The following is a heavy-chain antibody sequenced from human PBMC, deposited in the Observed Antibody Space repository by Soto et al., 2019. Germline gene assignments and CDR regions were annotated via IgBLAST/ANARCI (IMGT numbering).Heavy chain of an antibody. Sequence: ASVKVSCKASGYTCTGYYMHWVRQAPGQGLEWMGWINPNSGGTNYAQKFQGWVTMTRDTSISTAYMELSRLRSDDTAVYYCARAPSPARDAFDIWGQGTMVTVSS. CDR2: INPNSGGT. J-gene: IGHJ3*02. CDR1: GYTCTGYY. CDR3: ARAPSPARDAFDI. D-gene: IGHD2-2*01. V-gene: IGHV1-2*04.